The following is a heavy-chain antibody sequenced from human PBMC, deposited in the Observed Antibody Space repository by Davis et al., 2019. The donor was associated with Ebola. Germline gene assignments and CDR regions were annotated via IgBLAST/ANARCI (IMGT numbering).Heavy chain of an antibody. Sequence: GGSLRPSCQGSGYSFTSYWIGWVRQMPGKGLEWMGIIYPGDSDTRYSPSFQGQVTISADKSISTAYLQWSSLKASDTAMYYCARGEQWLVPADFDYWGQGTLVTVSS. D-gene: IGHD6-19*01. V-gene: IGHV5-51*01. CDR3: ARGEQWLVPADFDY. CDR2: IYPGDSDT. CDR1: GYSFTSYW. J-gene: IGHJ4*02.